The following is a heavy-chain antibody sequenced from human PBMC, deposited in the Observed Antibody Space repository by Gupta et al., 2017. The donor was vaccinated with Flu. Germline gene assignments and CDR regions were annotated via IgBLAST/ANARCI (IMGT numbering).Heavy chain of an antibody. D-gene: IGHD3-9*01. J-gene: IGHJ5*02. V-gene: IGHV4-31*02. CDR2: MYYTGST. CDR3: ARDISSAWFFT. Sequence: SIISGAYWWSWIRQHPGRGLEWIGSMYYTGSTSYNPSLRSRLTFSMDASKNQFILNLNAVTDADTAVYYCARDISSAWFFTWGQGTLVTVSS. CDR1: SIISGAYW.